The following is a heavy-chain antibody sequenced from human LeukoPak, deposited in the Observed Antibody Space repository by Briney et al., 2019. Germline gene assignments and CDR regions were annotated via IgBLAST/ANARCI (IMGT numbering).Heavy chain of an antibody. Sequence: GGSLRLSCAASGFTFSSYEMNWVCQAPGKGLEWVSYISSSGSTIYYADSVKGRFTISRDNAKNSLYLQMNSLRAEDTALYYCARVTTWNDVGGYFDYWGQGTLVTVSS. J-gene: IGHJ4*02. CDR3: ARVTTWNDVGGYFDY. V-gene: IGHV3-48*03. CDR1: GFTFSSYE. CDR2: ISSSGSTI. D-gene: IGHD1-1*01.